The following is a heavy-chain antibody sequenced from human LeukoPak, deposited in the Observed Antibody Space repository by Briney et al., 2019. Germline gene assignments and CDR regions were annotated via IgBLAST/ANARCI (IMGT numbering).Heavy chain of an antibody. D-gene: IGHD1-26*01. CDR1: GFTVSTNY. J-gene: IGHJ4*02. V-gene: IGHV3-53*01. CDR2: IYTGGST. Sequence: GGSLRLSCAASGFTVSTNYMSWVRQAPGKGLEWVSVIYTGGSTYYADSLKGRFTISRDNSKNTLYLQMNSLRAEDTAVYYCARLGVGAIYFDYWGQGTLVTVSS. CDR3: ARLGVGAIYFDY.